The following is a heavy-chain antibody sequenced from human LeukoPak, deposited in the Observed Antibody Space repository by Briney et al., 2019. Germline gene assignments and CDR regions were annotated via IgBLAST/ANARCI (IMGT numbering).Heavy chain of an antibody. J-gene: IGHJ4*02. CDR2: IYYSGST. D-gene: IGHD3-22*01. Sequence: SETLSLTCTVSGGSISSGGYYWSWIRQPPGKGLEWIGYIYYSGSTNYNPSLKSRVTISVDTSKNQFSLKLSSVTAADTAVYYCARDLSDYYDSSGYFDYWGQGTLVTVSS. V-gene: IGHV4-61*08. CDR3: ARDLSDYYDSSGYFDY. CDR1: GGSISSGGYY.